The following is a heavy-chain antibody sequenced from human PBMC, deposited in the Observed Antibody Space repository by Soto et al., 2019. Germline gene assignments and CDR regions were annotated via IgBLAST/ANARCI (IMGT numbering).Heavy chain of an antibody. J-gene: IGHJ3*02. Sequence: QVHLVESGGGVVQPGRSLRLSCLASGFSFSSSGMNWIRQPPGKGLEWLALIWYDGSNQIYLDSEKDRFTISRDNSKNTRYLHMNSLTVEDTAVYFCASITGTNAFDIGGQGTMGTVSS. CDR3: ASITGTNAFDI. V-gene: IGHV3-33*01. D-gene: IGHD3-10*01. CDR1: GFSFSSSG. CDR2: IWYDGSNQ.